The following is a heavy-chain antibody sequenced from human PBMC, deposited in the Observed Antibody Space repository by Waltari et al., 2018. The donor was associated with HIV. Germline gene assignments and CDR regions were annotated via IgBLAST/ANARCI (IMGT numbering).Heavy chain of an antibody. J-gene: IGHJ4*02. CDR1: GYSISSGYY. CDR3: ASPGGVVTAIREYFDY. V-gene: IGHV4-38-2*02. CDR2: IYHSGST. Sequence: QVQLQESGPGLVKPSETLSLTCTVPGYSISSGYYWGWIWQHPGKGLEWIGSIYHSGSTYYNPSLKSRVTISVDTSKNQFSLKLSSVTAADTAVYYCASPGGVVTAIREYFDYWGQGTLVTVSS. D-gene: IGHD2-21*02.